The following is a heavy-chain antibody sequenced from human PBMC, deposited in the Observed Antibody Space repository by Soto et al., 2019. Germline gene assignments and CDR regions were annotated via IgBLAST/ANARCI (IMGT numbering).Heavy chain of an antibody. Sequence: EVQLLESGGGLVPPGGSLRLSCAASGFIFSGYWMHWVRQAPGKGLVWVSRIKGDGSGISYADSVKGRFTISRDNAKKMLYLQMSSLRAEDTAVYYCARAICSGGRCFLLDLWGQGTLVTVSS. V-gene: IGHV3-74*01. CDR2: IKGDGSGI. CDR1: GFIFSGYW. J-gene: IGHJ5*02. CDR3: ARAICSGGRCFLLDL. D-gene: IGHD2-15*01.